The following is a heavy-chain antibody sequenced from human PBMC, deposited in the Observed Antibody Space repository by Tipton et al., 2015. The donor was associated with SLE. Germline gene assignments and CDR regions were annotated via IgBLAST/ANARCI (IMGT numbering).Heavy chain of an antibody. CDR2: ISGSGGST. Sequence: SLRLSCAASGFTFSSYGMSWVRQAPGKGLEWVSTISGSGGSTYYADSVKGRFTISRDNSKNTLYLQMNSLRDEDTAVYFCARLFSNSRAIDYWGQGTLITVSS. D-gene: IGHD4-11*01. CDR3: ARLFSNSRAIDY. J-gene: IGHJ4*02. CDR1: GFTFSSYG. V-gene: IGHV3-23*01.